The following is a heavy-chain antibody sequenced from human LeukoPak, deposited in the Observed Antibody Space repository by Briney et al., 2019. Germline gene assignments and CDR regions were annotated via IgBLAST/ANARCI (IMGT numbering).Heavy chain of an antibody. J-gene: IGHJ4*02. CDR1: ENIFNRYD. CDR3: AFRYCTGGSCPSPFDY. D-gene: IGHD2-15*01. V-gene: IGHV1-8*01. Sequence: ASVKVSCKAPENIFNRYDINWVRQATGQGLEWMGWTNPNSGNTGYAHKFQGRVTMTRTPSTSTAYMELSSLRSEDTAVYYCAFRYCTGGSCPSPFDYWGQGTLITVPS. CDR2: TNPNSGNT.